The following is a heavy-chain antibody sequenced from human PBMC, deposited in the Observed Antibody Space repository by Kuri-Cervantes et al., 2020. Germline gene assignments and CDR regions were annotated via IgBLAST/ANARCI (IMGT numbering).Heavy chain of an antibody. D-gene: IGHD1-26*01. CDR3: AKDGGGSYFNYYYYMDV. J-gene: IGHJ6*03. CDR2: IIWKSGHT. Sequence: GGSLRLSCAVSGRTFEDNFYGIHWVRQAPGKGLEWVSGIIWKSGHTGYADSVKGRFTISRDNSKNSLYLQMNSLRTEDTALYYCAKDGGGSYFNYYYYMDVWGKGTTVTVSS. V-gene: IGHV3-9*01. CDR1: GRTFEDNFYG.